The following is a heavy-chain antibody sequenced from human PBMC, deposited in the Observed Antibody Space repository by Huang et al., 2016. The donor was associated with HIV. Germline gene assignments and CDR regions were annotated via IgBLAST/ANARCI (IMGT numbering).Heavy chain of an antibody. D-gene: IGHD2-2*03. CDR3: AREVRSVDTDRPDGYYYRGLDV. CDR1: GTSMTSRTFY. J-gene: IGHJ6*02. V-gene: IGHV4-39*02. CDR2: VYFRGNT. Sequence: QLRESGPGLVTPSETLSLTCSASGTSMTSRTFYWGWFRQPPGRGLEWMGSVYFRGNTYYNQSLKSRVTISIDTANKQYSMRLTAVTAADTAVYFCAREVRSVDTDRPDGYYYRGLDVWGQGTTVIVSS.